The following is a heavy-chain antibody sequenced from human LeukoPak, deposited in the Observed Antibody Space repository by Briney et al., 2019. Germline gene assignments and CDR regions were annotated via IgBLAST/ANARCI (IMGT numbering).Heavy chain of an antibody. J-gene: IGHJ4*02. CDR3: ARERYSGYADY. CDR1: GFTFSSYW. D-gene: IGHD5-12*01. V-gene: IGHV3-7*01. CDR2: VKQDGSEK. Sequence: PGGSLRLSCAASGFTFSSYWMSWVRQAPGKGLEWVANVKQDGSEKYYVDSVKGRFTISRDNAKNSLYLQMNSLRAEDTAVYYCARERYSGYADYWGQGTLVTVSS.